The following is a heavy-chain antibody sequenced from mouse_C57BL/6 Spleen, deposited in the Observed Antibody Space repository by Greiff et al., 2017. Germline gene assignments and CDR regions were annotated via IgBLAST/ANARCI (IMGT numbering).Heavy chain of an antibody. CDR2: INPSNGGT. CDR1: GYNFNGYW. V-gene: IGHV1-53*01. D-gene: IGHD1-2*01. CDR3: AKGHYFGVWY. Sequence: QVQLLQPGTELVKPGASVKLSCTASGYNFNGYWMHWVKQRPGQGLEWIGKINPSNGGTDYTEKFKSKATLTVDKSSSTAYMQLSSLTSEDSAVYYCAKGHYFGVWYWGKGITLSVAT. J-gene: IGHJ2*01.